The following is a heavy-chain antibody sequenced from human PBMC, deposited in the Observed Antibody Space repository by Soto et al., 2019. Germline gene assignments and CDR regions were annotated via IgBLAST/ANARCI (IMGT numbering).Heavy chain of an antibody. CDR2: ISSSSYI. J-gene: IGHJ6*03. CDR1: GFTFSSYS. CDR3: ARDQNSSGWYRPRGLRYYYYMDV. Sequence: GGSLRLSCAASGFTFSSYSMNWVRQAPGKGLEWVSSISSSSYIYYADSVKGRFTISRDNAKNSLYLQMNSLRAEDTAVYYCARDQNSSGWYRPRGLRYYYYMDVWGKGTTVTVSS. D-gene: IGHD6-19*01. V-gene: IGHV3-21*01.